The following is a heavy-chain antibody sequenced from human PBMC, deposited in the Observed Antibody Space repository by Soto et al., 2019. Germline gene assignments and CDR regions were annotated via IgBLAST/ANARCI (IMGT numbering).Heavy chain of an antibody. J-gene: IGHJ4*02. CDR3: ARDQPYYVWGSYRLYYFDY. V-gene: IGHV6-1*01. CDR1: GDSVSSNSAA. D-gene: IGHD3-16*02. CDR2: TYYRSKWYN. Sequence: SQTLSLTCAISGDSVSSNSAAWNWIRQSPSRGLEWLGRTYYRSKWYNDYAVSVKSRITINPDTSKNQFSLQLNSVTPEDTAVYYCARDQPYYVWGSYRLYYFDYWGQGTLVTVSS.